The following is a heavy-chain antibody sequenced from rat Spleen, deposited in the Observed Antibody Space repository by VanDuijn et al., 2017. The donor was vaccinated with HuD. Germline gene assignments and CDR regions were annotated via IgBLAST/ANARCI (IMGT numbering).Heavy chain of an antibody. J-gene: IGHJ1*01. D-gene: IGHD4-3*01. CDR1: GFTFNDYY. V-gene: IGHV5-22*01. CDR3: ARHNSGYGYFDF. Sequence: EVQLVESGGGLVQPGRSMRLSCAASGFTFNDYYMAWVRQAPEKGLEWVASIHYEGTNTYYRDSVKGRFTISRDNAKSTLYLRMDSLRSEDTATYYCARHNSGYGYFDFWGPGTMVTVSS. CDR2: IHYEGTNT.